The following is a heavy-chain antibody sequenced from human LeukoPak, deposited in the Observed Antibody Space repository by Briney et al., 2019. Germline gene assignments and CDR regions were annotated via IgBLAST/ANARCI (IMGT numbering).Heavy chain of an antibody. V-gene: IGHV1-2*02. D-gene: IGHD1-26*01. CDR3: ARGSIVGATFDYFDY. CDR1: GYTITGYY. Sequence: ASVKVSCKASGYTITGYYIHWVRQAPGQGLEWMGWINPNSGGTNHAQKFQGRVTMTRDTSISTAYMDLSRLRSDDTAVYYCARGSIVGATFDYFDYWGQGTLVTVSS. CDR2: INPNSGGT. J-gene: IGHJ4*02.